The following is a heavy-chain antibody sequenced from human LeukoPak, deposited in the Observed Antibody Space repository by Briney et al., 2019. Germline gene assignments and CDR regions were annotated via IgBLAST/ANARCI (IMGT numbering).Heavy chain of an antibody. Sequence: GESLKISCQASGYTFSNYWIGGVRQMPGKGLEFIGIIYPGNSEAKYSSSFGGQVTISADKSINTAYLQWSSLKASDSAMYYCAKLGYCSGDTCYSYFDSWGQGSLVTVSS. CDR2: IYPGNSEA. J-gene: IGHJ4*02. V-gene: IGHV5-51*01. CDR1: GYTFSNYW. CDR3: AKLGYCSGDTCYSYFDS. D-gene: IGHD2-15*01.